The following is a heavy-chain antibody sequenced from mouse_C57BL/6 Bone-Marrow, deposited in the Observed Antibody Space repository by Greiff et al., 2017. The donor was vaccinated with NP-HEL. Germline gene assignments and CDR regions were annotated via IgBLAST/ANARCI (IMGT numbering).Heavy chain of an antibody. D-gene: IGHD2-5*01. CDR2: IYPGDGDT. Sequence: QVQLQQSGAELVKPGASVKISCKASGYAFSSYWMNWVKQRPGKGLEWIGQIYPGDGDTNYNGKFKGKATLTADKSSSTAYMQLSSLTSEDSAVYFCARKGKLYYSNPYAMDYWGEGTSVTVSS. CDR3: ARKGKLYYSNPYAMDY. CDR1: GYAFSSYW. V-gene: IGHV1-80*01. J-gene: IGHJ4*01.